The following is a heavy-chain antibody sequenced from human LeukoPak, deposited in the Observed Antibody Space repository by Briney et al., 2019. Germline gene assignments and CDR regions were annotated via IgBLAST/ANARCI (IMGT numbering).Heavy chain of an antibody. D-gene: IGHD2-2*01. CDR1: GGTFSSYA. CDR2: IIPILGTT. Sequence: SVKVSCKASGGTFSSYAITWVRQAPGQGLEWMGRIIPILGTTDYAQKFQGRVTITADKSTNKAYMELSSLRSEDMAVYYCARESPYAPGSFDHWGQGTLVTVSS. CDR3: ARESPYAPGSFDH. V-gene: IGHV1-69*04. J-gene: IGHJ4*02.